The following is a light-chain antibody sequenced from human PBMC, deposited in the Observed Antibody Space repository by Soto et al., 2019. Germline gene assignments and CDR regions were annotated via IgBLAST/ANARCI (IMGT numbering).Light chain of an antibody. J-gene: IGLJ3*02. CDR3: SAYASDTSRL. CDR1: RSDVGSYNY. CDR2: EVS. V-gene: IGLV2-14*01. Sequence: QSVLTQPASVSGSPGQSITISCSGTRSDVGSYNYVSWYQQNPDKAPKLLIFEVSNRPSGVSDRFSGSKSGNTASLTISGLQAEDEAIYYCSAYASDTSRLFGGGTQLTVL.